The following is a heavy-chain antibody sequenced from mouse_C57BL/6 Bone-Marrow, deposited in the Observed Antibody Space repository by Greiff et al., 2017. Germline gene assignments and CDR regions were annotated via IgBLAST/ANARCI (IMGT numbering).Heavy chain of an antibody. V-gene: IGHV1-81*01. Sequence: QVQLKESGAELARPGASVKLSCKASGYTFTSYGISWVKQRTGQGIEWIGEIYPRSGNTYYNEKFKGKATLTADKSSSTAYMELRSLTSEDSAVYFCARLAGFDYGDQGTTLTVSS. CDR1: GYTFTSYG. CDR3: ARLAGFDY. J-gene: IGHJ2*01. D-gene: IGHD6-1*01. CDR2: IYPRSGNT.